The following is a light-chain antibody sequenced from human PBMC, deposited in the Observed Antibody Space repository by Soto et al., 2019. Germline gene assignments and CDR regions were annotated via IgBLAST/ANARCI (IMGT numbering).Light chain of an antibody. V-gene: IGKV3-20*01. J-gene: IGKJ3*01. CDR1: QSVSSSY. CDR3: QQYGRTPLT. CDR2: GAS. Sequence: EIVLTQSPGTLSLSPGERATLSFRASQSVSSSYLAWYQQKPGQAPRLVIYGASSRATGIPHRFSGSGSGTDFTLIISRLEPEDFAVYYCQQYGRTPLTFGPGTKVDIK.